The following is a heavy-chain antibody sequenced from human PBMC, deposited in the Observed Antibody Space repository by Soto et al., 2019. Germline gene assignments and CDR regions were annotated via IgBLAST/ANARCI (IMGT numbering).Heavy chain of an antibody. V-gene: IGHV1-24*01. D-gene: IGHD5-18*01. CDR1: GYTLTELS. Sequence: ASVKVSCKVSGYTLTELSMHWVRQAPGKGLEWMGGFDPEDGETIYAQKFQGRVTMTEDTSTDTAYMELSSLRSEDTAVYYCARDRIKEGYSYGSNLGSNWFDPWGQGTLVTVSS. CDR3: ARDRIKEGYSYGSNLGSNWFDP. CDR2: FDPEDGET. J-gene: IGHJ5*02.